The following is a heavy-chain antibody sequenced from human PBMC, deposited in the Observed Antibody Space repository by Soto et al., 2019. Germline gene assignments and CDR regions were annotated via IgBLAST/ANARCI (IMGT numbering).Heavy chain of an antibody. CDR3: VRDVGGGELLDY. CDR1: GDSVSSNSAA. V-gene: IGHV6-1*01. CDR2: TYFRSKWYK. Sequence: SQTLSLTCAISGDSVSSNSAAWNWIRQSPSRGLEWLGRTYFRSKWYKDYAISVKSRITINPDTSKNQFSLQLNSVTPEDTTVYYCVRDVGGGELLDYWGQGTQVTVSS. J-gene: IGHJ4*02. D-gene: IGHD1-26*01.